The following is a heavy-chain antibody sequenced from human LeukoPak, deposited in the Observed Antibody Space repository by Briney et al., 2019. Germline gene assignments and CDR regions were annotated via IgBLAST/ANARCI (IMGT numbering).Heavy chain of an antibody. D-gene: IGHD3-16*02. J-gene: IGHJ3*02. CDR3: ARVLYDYVWGSYRYDHAFDI. CDR1: GFTFGDYA. V-gene: IGHV3-7*01. CDR2: IKQDGSEK. Sequence: GGSLRLSCTASGFTFGDYAMSWVRQAPGEGLEWVANIKQDGSEKYYVDSVKGRFTISRDNAKNSLYLQMNSLRAEDTAVYYCARVLYDYVWGSYRYDHAFDIWGQGTMVTVSS.